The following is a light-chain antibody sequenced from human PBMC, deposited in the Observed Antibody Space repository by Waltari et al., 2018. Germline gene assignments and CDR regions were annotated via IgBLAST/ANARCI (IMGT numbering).Light chain of an antibody. V-gene: IGKV1-39*01. CDR1: QSIASN. Sequence: DIQMTQSPSSLSASVGDRITITCRASQSIASNLNWYQQKPGRAPKLLIFLASNLQSVVPSRFSGSGSGTDFTLTINNLQPEDFALYSCQQSNSSPHTFGGGTKVESK. CDR3: QQSNSSPHT. CDR2: LAS. J-gene: IGKJ4*01.